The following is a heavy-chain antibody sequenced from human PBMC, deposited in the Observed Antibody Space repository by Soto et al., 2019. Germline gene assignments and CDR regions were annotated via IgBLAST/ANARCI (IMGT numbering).Heavy chain of an antibody. J-gene: IGHJ5*02. CDR1: GGSVSSGSYY. V-gene: IGHV4-61*01. D-gene: IGHD2-15*01. Sequence: QVQLQESGPGLVKPSETLSLTCTVSGGSVSSGSYYWSWIRQPPGKGLEWIGYIYYSGSTNYNPSRKTPDTISVDTSKNQFPRKLSSVTAADTAVYYCASRIKQDIVVDYHVSFDPWGQGPLVTVSS. CDR3: ASRIKQDIVVDYHVSFDP. CDR2: IYYSGST.